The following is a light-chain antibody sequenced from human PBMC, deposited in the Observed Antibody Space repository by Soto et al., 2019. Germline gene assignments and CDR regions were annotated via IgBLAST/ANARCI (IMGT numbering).Light chain of an antibody. Sequence: DIQLTQSPSSLSASVGDRITITCQASRDFAHYLSWYQQKPGKAPQLLVYDASKLQTGVPSRFSGSASGTDFTFAISSLQPEDRATYFCQQYDDLPLTFGGGTKVEIK. V-gene: IGKV1-33*01. CDR2: DAS. CDR1: RDFAHY. J-gene: IGKJ4*01. CDR3: QQYDDLPLT.